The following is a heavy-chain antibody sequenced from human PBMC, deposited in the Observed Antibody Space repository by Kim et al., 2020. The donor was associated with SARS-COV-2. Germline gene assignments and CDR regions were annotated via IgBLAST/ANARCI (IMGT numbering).Heavy chain of an antibody. CDR3: TTGFRAYGDFGD. CDR2: VKRRSDGGTI. D-gene: IGHD4-17*01. CDR1: GFTFSDAW. V-gene: IGHV3-15*01. J-gene: IGHJ4*02. Sequence: GGSLRLSCVGSGFTFSDAWMSWVRQAPGKGLEWVGRVKRRSDGGTIDYATPVKGRFVIFRDDSKNTLYLQMNSLKTEDSAVYYCTTGFRAYGDFGDWGRGTLVTVSS.